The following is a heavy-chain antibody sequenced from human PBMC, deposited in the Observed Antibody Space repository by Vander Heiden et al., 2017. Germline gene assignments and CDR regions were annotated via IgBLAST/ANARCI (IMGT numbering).Heavy chain of an antibody. D-gene: IGHD6-13*01. J-gene: IGHJ6*02. V-gene: IGHV4-59*08. Sequence: QVRLQESGPGLVKPSETLSLPCSVSGGSINSYYWSWVRQPPRKGLEWIGYIYYSGSTTYNPSLKRRVTISVDTSKNQFSLKLNSVTAADTAVYYCARYGYTSSLYGMDVWGQGTTVTVSS. CDR2: IYYSGST. CDR1: GGSINSYY. CDR3: ARYGYTSSLYGMDV.